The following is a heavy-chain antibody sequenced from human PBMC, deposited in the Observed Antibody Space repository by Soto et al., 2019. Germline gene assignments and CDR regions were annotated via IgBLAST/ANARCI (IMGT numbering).Heavy chain of an antibody. J-gene: IGHJ6*02. CDR1: GYTFTSYA. CDR3: ALTPSIAASLRVYYGMDV. CDR2: INAGNGNT. Sequence: ASVKVSCKASGYTFTSYAMHCVRPAPGQRLEWMGWINAGNGNTKYSQKFQGRVTITRDTSASTAYMELSSLRSEDTAVYYCALTPSIAASLRVYYGMDVWGQGTTVTVSS. D-gene: IGHD6-6*01. V-gene: IGHV1-3*01.